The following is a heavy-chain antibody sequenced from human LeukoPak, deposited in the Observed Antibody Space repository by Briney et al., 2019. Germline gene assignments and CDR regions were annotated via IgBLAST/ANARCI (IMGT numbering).Heavy chain of an antibody. J-gene: IGHJ6*02. Sequence: GASVKVSCTASGYTFTNYGISWVRQAPGQGLEWMGWISTFHDDTNYSQKFQGRITMTTDTSTSTAFIELRSLRSDDTAVYYCARGGIVVVAAARTYSYYGLDVWGQGTTVTVSS. CDR1: GYTFTNYG. V-gene: IGHV1-18*01. CDR2: ISTFHDDT. CDR3: ARGGIVVVAAARTYSYYGLDV. D-gene: IGHD2-2*01.